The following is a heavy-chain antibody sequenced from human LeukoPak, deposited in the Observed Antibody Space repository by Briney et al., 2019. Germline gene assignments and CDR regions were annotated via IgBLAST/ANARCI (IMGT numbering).Heavy chain of an antibody. CDR2: ISYDGSNK. V-gene: IGHV3-30-3*01. CDR1: GFTFSSYA. CDR3: ARSYYYDSSGFRLPGY. J-gene: IGHJ4*02. Sequence: GGSLRLSCAASGFTFSSYAMHWVRQAPGKGLEWVAVISYDGSNKYYADSVKGRFTISRDNSKNTLYLQMNSLRAEDTAVYYCARSYYYDSSGFRLPGYWGQGTLVTVSS. D-gene: IGHD3-22*01.